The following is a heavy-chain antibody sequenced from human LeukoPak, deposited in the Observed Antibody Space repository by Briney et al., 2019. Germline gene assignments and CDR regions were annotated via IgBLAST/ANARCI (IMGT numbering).Heavy chain of an antibody. J-gene: IGHJ4*02. CDR1: GFTFSSYD. Sequence: PGGSLRLSCAASGFTFSSYDMHWVRQATGKGLEWVSAIGTAGDTYYPGSVKGRFTISRENAKNSLYLQMNSLRAGDTAVHYCARADSRGAFDYWGQGTLVTVSS. D-gene: IGHD4-11*01. CDR3: ARADSRGAFDY. CDR2: IGTAGDT. V-gene: IGHV3-13*01.